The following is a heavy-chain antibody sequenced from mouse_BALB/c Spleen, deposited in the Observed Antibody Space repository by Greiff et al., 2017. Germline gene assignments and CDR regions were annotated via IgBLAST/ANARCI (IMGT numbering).Heavy chain of an antibody. V-gene: IGHV5-6-5*01. CDR3: ARGQVITTGAWFAY. CDR2: ISSGGST. J-gene: IGHJ3*01. CDR1: GFTFSSYA. Sequence: EVQVVESGGGLVKPGGSLKLSCAASGFTFSSYAMSWVRQTPEKRLEWVASISSGGSTYYPDSVKGRFTISRDNARNILYLQMSSLRSEDTAMYYCARGQVITTGAWFAYWGQGTLVTVSA. D-gene: IGHD2-4*01.